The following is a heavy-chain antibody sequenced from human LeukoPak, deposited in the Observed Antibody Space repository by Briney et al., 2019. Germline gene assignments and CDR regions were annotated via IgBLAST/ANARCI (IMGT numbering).Heavy chain of an antibody. CDR2: IYHSGST. CDR1: GGSISSGGYS. J-gene: IGHJ6*02. CDR3: ATAGNYDYVWGSYRPPLSPTYGMDV. V-gene: IGHV4-30-2*01. Sequence: PSETLSLTCAVSGGSISSGGYSWSWIRQPPGKGLEWIGYIYHSGSTYYNPSLKSRVTISVDRSKNQFSLKLSSVTAADTVVYYCATAGNYDYVWGSYRPPLSPTYGMDVWGQGTTVTVSS. D-gene: IGHD3-16*02.